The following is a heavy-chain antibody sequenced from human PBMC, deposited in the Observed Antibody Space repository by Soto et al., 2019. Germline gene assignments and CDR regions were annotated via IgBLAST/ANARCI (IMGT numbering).Heavy chain of an antibody. J-gene: IGHJ3*02. CDR1: GFTVSSNY. CDR2: IYSGGST. Sequence: EVQLVESGGGLVQPGGSLRLSCAASGFTVSSNYMSWVRQAPGKGLEWVSVIYSGGSTYYADSVKGRFTISRDNSKNTLYLQMNSLRAEDTAVYCCAREIQGYCTNGVCYDAFDIWGQGTMVTVSS. V-gene: IGHV3-66*01. CDR3: AREIQGYCTNGVCYDAFDI. D-gene: IGHD2-8*01.